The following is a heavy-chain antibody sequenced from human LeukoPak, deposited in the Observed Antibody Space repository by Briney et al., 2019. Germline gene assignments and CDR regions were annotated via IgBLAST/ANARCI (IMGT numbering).Heavy chain of an antibody. V-gene: IGHV3-30-3*01. CDR3: AKGVYDFWSGYYKDDY. J-gene: IGHJ4*02. CDR1: GFTFSSYA. Sequence: GGSLRLSCAASGFTFSSYAMHWVRQAPGKGLEWVAVISYDGSNKYYADSVKGRFTISRDNSKNTLYLQMNSLRAEDTAVYYCAKGVYDFWSGYYKDDYWGQGTLVTVSS. CDR2: ISYDGSNK. D-gene: IGHD3-3*01.